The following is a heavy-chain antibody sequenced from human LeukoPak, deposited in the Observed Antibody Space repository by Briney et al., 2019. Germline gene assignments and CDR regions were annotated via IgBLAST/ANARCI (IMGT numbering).Heavy chain of an antibody. CDR3: ARGGEQLVLLWFDP. CDR2: IYHSGST. Sequence: SETLSLTCTVSGDSITSGGYSWSWIRQPPGKGLEWIGSIYHSGSTYYNPSLKSRVTISVDTSKNQFSLKLSSVTAADTAVYYCARGGEQLVLLWFDPWGQGTLATVSS. V-gene: IGHV4-39*07. J-gene: IGHJ5*02. D-gene: IGHD6-13*01. CDR1: GDSITSGGYS.